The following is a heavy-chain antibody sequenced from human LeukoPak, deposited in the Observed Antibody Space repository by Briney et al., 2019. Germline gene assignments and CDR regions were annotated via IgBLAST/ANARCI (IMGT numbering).Heavy chain of an antibody. V-gene: IGHV1-69*06. CDR3: ARYHRYYPADY. J-gene: IGHJ4*02. D-gene: IGHD1-26*01. CDR1: GGTFSSYA. CDR2: IIPIFGTA. Sequence: SVKVSCKASGGTFSSYAISWVRQAPGQGLEWMGGIIPIFGTANYAQKFQGSVTITADKSTSTAYMELSSLRSEDTAVYYCARYHRYYPADYWGQGTLVTVSS.